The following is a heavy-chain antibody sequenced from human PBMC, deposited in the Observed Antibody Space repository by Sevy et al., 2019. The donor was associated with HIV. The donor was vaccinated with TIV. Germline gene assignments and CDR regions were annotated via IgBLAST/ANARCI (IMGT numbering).Heavy chain of an antibody. CDR1: GFTYS. Sequence: GGSLRLSCVASGFTYSMNWVRQAPGKGLEWVSYISDSSAPIHYADPAKGRSTIPRDNAKNSLYLQMNTLRAEDTAVYYCASQRGGYERLYYFDSWGQGTLVTVSS. CDR2: ISDSSAPI. D-gene: IGHD5-12*01. CDR3: ASQRGGYERLYYFDS. J-gene: IGHJ4*02. V-gene: IGHV3-48*01.